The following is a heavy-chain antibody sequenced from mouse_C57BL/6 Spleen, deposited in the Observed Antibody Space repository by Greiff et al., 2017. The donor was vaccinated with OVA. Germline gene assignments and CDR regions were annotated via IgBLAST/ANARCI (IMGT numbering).Heavy chain of an antibody. J-gene: IGHJ2*01. D-gene: IGHD2-4*01. V-gene: IGHV5-16*01. CDR1: GFTFSDYY. Sequence: EVQVVESEGGLVQPGSSMKLSCTASGFTFSDYYMAWVRQVPEKGLEWVANINYDGSSTYYLDSLKSRFIISRDNAKNILYLQMSSLKSEDTATYYCAREGDYDYDGDYFDYWGQGTTLTVSS. CDR2: INYDGSST. CDR3: AREGDYDYDGDYFDY.